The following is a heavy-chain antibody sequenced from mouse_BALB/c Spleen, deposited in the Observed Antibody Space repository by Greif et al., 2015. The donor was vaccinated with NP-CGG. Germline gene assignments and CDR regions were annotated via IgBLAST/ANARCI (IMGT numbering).Heavy chain of an antibody. CDR1: GFNIKDTY. D-gene: IGHD1-1*01. Sequence: LQESGAELVKPGASVKLSCTASGFNIKDTYMHWVKQRPEQGLEWIGRIDPANGNTKYDPKFQGKATITADTSSNXAYLQLSSLTSEDTAVYYCAPYYYGSSVFAYWGQGTLVTVSA. J-gene: IGHJ3*01. V-gene: IGHV14-3*02. CDR2: IDPANGNT. CDR3: APYYYGSSVFAY.